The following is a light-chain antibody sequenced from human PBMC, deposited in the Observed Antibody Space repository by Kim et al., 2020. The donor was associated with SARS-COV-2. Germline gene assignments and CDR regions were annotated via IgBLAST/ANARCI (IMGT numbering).Light chain of an antibody. CDR2: AAS. Sequence: ASVGDRVTITCRASQGISNYLVWYQQRPGNVPKLLIYAASTLQSGVPSRFSGSGSGTDFTLTISSLQPEDVATYYCQNYNSAPLTFGGGTKVDIK. CDR1: QGISNY. V-gene: IGKV1-27*01. J-gene: IGKJ4*01. CDR3: QNYNSAPLT.